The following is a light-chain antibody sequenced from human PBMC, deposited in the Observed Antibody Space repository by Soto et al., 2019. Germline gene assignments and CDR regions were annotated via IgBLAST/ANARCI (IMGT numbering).Light chain of an antibody. Sequence: QSVLAQPRSVSGSPGQSVTVSCIGTSSDVGDYNSVSWYQQHPGKAPKLMIYDVSKRPSGVPDRFSGSKSGNTASPTISGLQAEDEADYYCCSYVGGYSYVFGIGTKVTV. CDR2: DVS. CDR1: SSDVGDYNS. J-gene: IGLJ1*01. V-gene: IGLV2-11*01. CDR3: CSYVGGYSYV.